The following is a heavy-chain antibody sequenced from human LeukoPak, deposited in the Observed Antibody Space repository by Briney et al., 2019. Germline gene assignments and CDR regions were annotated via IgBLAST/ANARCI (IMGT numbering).Heavy chain of an antibody. V-gene: IGHV1-69*13. CDR3: ARVGGDRGLYYYYGMDV. D-gene: IGHD2-21*01. CDR1: GGTFSSYA. J-gene: IGHJ6*02. Sequence: ASVKVSCKASGGTFSSYAISWVRQAPGQGLEWMGGIIPIFGTANYAQKFQGRVTITADESTSTAYMELSSLRSEDTAVYYCARVGGDRGLYYYYGMDVWGQGTTVTVSS. CDR2: IIPIFGTA.